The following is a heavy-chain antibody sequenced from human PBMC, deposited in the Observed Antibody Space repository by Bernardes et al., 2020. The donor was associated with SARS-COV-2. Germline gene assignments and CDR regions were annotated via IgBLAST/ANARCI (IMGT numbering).Heavy chain of an antibody. CDR1: GYTFFSNG. D-gene: IGHD4-17*01. Sequence: WEAFGYTFFSNGISWVRETPGQGLEWMGWISGFNDKTNYAQKFQGRVIMTTETLASTAYMELRSLRSDDTALYFCARVDSGDYYDYGMDVWGQGTTVTV. CDR3: ARVDSGDYYDYGMDV. CDR2: ISGFNDKT. V-gene: IGHV1-18*01. J-gene: IGHJ6*02.